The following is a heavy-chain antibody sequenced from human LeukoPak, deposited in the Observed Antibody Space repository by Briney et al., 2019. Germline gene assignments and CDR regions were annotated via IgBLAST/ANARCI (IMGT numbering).Heavy chain of an antibody. CDR1: GGSITSFNCY. D-gene: IGHD1-26*01. CDR3: AGPGATLIR. Sequence: PSENLSLTCAVSGGSITSFNCYWGWIRQPPGKGLEWVGSIYYSGGTYYTYYTPSLKSRVSISLDTSKNQFSLKLSSVTAADTAVYYCAGPGATLIRWGQGTLVTVSS. V-gene: IGHV4-39*07. CDR2: IYYSGGT. J-gene: IGHJ4*02.